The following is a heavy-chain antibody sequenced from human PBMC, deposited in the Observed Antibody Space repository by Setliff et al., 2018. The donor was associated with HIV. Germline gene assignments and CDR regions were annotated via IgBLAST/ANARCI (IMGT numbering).Heavy chain of an antibody. CDR1: GFTFSSYE. V-gene: IGHV3-48*03. CDR3: ARAGVVEGYYYYYYMDV. Sequence: GSLRLSCAASGFTFSSYEMNWVRQAPGKGLEWVSYISSSGNTIYYADSVRGRFTISRDDAEKSVYLQMNSLRAEDTAVYYCARAGVVEGYYYYYYMDVWGKGTTVTVSS. J-gene: IGHJ6*03. CDR2: ISSSGNTI. D-gene: IGHD2-15*01.